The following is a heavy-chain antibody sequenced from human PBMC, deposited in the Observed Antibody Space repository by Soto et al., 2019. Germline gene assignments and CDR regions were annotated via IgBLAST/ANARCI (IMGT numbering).Heavy chain of an antibody. D-gene: IGHD2-15*01. CDR1: GGSFSGYY. CDR2: INHSGST. J-gene: IGHJ6*02. V-gene: IGHV4-34*01. Sequence: SETLSLTCAVYGGSFSGYYWSWIRQPPGKGLEWIGEINHSGSTNYNPSLKSRVTISVDTSKNQFSLKLSSVTAADTAVYYCARDINIVVAQRYYYGMDVWGQGTTDT. CDR3: ARDINIVVAQRYYYGMDV.